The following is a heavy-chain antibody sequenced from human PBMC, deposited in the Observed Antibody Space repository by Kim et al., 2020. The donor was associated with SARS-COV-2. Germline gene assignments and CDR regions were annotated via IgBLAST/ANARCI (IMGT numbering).Heavy chain of an antibody. D-gene: IGHD6-19*01. V-gene: IGHV4-30-2*04. Sequence: SLKSRVTISVDTSKNQFSLKLSSVTAADTAVYYCARDTCQWLVQWSWFDPWGQGTLVTVSS. J-gene: IGHJ5*02. CDR3: ARDTCQWLVQWSWFDP.